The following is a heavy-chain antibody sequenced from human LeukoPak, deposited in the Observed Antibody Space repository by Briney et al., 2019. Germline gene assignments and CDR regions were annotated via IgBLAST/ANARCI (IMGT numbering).Heavy chain of an antibody. CDR3: ARTVRGVIIDYMDV. Sequence: SETLSLTCAVSGGSISSSNWWSWVRQPPGKGLEWIGEINHSGSTNYNPSLKSRVTISVDTSKNQFSLKLSSVTAADTAVYYCARTVRGVIIDYMDVWGKGTTVTISS. D-gene: IGHD3-10*01. V-gene: IGHV4-4*02. CDR1: GGSISSSNW. J-gene: IGHJ6*03. CDR2: INHSGST.